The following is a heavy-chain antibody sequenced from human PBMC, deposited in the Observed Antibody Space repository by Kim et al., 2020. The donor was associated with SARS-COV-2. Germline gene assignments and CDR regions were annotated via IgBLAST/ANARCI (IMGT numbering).Heavy chain of an antibody. D-gene: IGHD3-10*01. J-gene: IGHJ4*02. Sequence: ADSVKGRFTSSRDNAKKSLYLQMNSLRAEDTAVYYCARDRPTMVRGVINYWGQGTLVTVSS. CDR3: ARDRPTMVRGVINY. V-gene: IGHV3-11*04.